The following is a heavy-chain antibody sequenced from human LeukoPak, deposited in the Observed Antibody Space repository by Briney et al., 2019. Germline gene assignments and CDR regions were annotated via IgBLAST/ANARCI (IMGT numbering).Heavy chain of an antibody. Sequence: GESLKISCKGSGYSFTSYWIVWVRQMPGKGLESMGIIYPVDSDTRYSPSIQGQVTISADKSISTAYLQWSSLKASDTAMYYCARHNVPVAGTSPFDIWGQGTMVTVSS. J-gene: IGHJ3*02. CDR2: IYPVDSDT. D-gene: IGHD6-19*01. CDR3: ARHNVPVAGTSPFDI. V-gene: IGHV5-51*01. CDR1: GYSFTSYW.